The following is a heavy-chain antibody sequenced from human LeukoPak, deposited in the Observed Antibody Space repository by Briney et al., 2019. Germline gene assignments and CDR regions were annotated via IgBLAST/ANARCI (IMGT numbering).Heavy chain of an antibody. CDR1: GYSFTIYW. V-gene: IGHV5-51*01. CDR3: ARRYHYDSSGYFDY. Sequence: GSLKISCKGSGYSFTIYWIGWVRQMPGKGLEWMGIIYPGDSDTRYSPSFQGQVTISADKSISTAYLQWSSLKASDTAMYYCARRYHYDSSGYFDYWGQGTLVTVSS. D-gene: IGHD3-22*01. J-gene: IGHJ4*02. CDR2: IYPGDSDT.